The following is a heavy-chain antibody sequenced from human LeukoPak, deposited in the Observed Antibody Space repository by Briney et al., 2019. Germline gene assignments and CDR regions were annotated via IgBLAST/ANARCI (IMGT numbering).Heavy chain of an antibody. CDR1: GYTFTSYG. D-gene: IGHD3-9*01. J-gene: IGHJ4*02. Sequence: ASVKVSCKASGYTFTSYGISWVRQAPGQGLEWMGWISAYNGNTNYAQKLQGRVTMTTDTSTSTAYMELRSLRSDDTAVYYCARDYYDILTGILDYWGQGTLVTVSS. V-gene: IGHV1-18*01. CDR3: ARDYYDILTGILDY. CDR2: ISAYNGNT.